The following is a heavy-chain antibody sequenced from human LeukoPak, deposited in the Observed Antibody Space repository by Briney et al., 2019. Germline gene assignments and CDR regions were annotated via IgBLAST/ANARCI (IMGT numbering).Heavy chain of an antibody. CDR3: AKGLAGAVDY. CDR2: IRFDVTDK. D-gene: IGHD6-19*01. Sequence: QIGGSLRLSCAASGFAFRTYAMHWVRQAPGKGLEWVTHIRFDVTDKYYADSVKGRFTISRDNAKNSLYLQMNSLRTEDTALYYCAKGLAGAVDYWGQGTLVTVSS. J-gene: IGHJ4*02. CDR1: GFAFRTYA. V-gene: IGHV3-30*02.